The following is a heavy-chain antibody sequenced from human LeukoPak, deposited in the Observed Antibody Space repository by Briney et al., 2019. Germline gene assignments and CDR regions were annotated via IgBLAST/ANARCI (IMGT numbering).Heavy chain of an antibody. CDR2: INRGGTTT. J-gene: IGHJ4*02. CDR1: GFTFSTYW. Sequence: GGSLRLSCAASGFTFSTYWMHWVRPAPGKGLVWVSRINRGGTTTNYADSVKGRFTISRDNAKNTLYLQMNSLRVEDTAVYYCARDLWGISDYWGQGTLVTVSS. D-gene: IGHD3-16*01. V-gene: IGHV3-74*01. CDR3: ARDLWGISDY.